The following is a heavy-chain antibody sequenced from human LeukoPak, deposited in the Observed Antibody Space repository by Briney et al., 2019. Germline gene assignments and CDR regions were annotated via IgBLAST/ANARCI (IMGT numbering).Heavy chain of an antibody. D-gene: IGHD2-2*01. Sequence: PGGALRLSCAASGFTVSSSHLTWVRQAPGKGLEWVSLIRSDGRTYYADSVRGRFTISRDNSKNTLYLQMNSLRVEDTAVFYCVRPKHSSISWLHYGMDVWGQGTTVIVSS. CDR3: VRPKHSSISWLHYGMDV. J-gene: IGHJ6*02. CDR1: GFTVSSSH. V-gene: IGHV3-66*04. CDR2: IRSDGRT.